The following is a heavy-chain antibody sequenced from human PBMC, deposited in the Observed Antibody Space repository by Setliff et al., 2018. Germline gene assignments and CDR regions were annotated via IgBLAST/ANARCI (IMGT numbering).Heavy chain of an antibody. J-gene: IGHJ4*01. Sequence: SETLSLTCTVSNGYMLDHWWTWVRQRAGRGLELIGHIYTTGDAEYNPSLKSRVTFSVDRSKNQFSLEVKSITAADTATYDCARARAGGFREWAPFDSWGRGILVTVSS. CDR1: NGYMLDHW. D-gene: IGHD3-3*01. V-gene: IGHV4-4*07. CDR3: ARARAGGFREWAPFDS. CDR2: IYTTGDA.